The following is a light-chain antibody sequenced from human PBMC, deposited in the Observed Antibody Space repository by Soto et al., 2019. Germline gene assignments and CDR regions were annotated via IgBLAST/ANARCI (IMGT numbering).Light chain of an antibody. J-gene: IGLJ1*01. CDR1: SSDVGSYTY. CDR2: DVS. CDR3: SSYTISSTYV. Sequence: QSVLTQPASVSGSPGQSIAISCTGTSSDVGSYTYVSWYQQHPGKAPKLMIFDVSNRPSGVSDRFSGSKSGNTASLTISGLQADDEADYYWSSYTISSTYVFGTGTKVTVL. V-gene: IGLV2-14*01.